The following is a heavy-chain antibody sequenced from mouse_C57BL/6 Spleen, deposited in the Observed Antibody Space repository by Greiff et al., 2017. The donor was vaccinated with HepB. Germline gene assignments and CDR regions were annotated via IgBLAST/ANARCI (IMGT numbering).Heavy chain of an antibody. D-gene: IGHD1-1*01. V-gene: IGHV2-2*01. Sequence: QVQLQQSGPGLVQPSQSLSITCTVSGFSLTSYGVHWVRQSPGKGLEWLGVIWSGGSTNYNAAFIYRLSISKDNSKSQVFFKMNSLQADDTAIYYCARTVYGSSYWYFDVWGTGTTVTVSS. CDR1: GFSLTSYG. J-gene: IGHJ1*03. CDR2: IWSGGST. CDR3: ARTVYGSSYWYFDV.